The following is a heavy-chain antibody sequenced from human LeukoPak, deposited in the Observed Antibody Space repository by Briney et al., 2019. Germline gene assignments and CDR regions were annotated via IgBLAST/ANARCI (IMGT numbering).Heavy chain of an antibody. CDR1: GGTFSIYA. Sequence: SVKLSCKATGGTFSIYAYSWVRQAPGQGLEWMGGIIPIFGTASYAQKFQGRVTITADESTSTAYMELSSLRSEDTAVYYCASSTGLAWLLYHDYWGQGTLVTVSS. J-gene: IGHJ4*02. CDR2: IIPIFGTA. V-gene: IGHV1-69*13. CDR3: ASSTGLAWLLYHDY. D-gene: IGHD3/OR15-3a*01.